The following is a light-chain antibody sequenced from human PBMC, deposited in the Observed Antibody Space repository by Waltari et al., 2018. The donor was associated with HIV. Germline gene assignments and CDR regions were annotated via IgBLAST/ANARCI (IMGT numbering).Light chain of an antibody. Sequence: QSALTQPASVSGSPGQSITISCTGTSSDVASYNYVSWYQLHPGKAPKLMIYEVSNRPSGVSNRFSGSKSGNTASLTISGLQAEDEADYYCASYTHSSTLVFGGGTKVTVL. CDR1: SSDVASYNY. CDR3: ASYTHSSTLV. J-gene: IGLJ3*02. CDR2: EVS. V-gene: IGLV2-14*01.